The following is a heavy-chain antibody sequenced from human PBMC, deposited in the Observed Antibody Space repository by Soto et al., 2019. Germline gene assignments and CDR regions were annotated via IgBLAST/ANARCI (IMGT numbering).Heavy chain of an antibody. J-gene: IGHJ6*02. CDR2: ISSSSSYI. CDR3: ARDASEGYYDILTGSPAYYGMDV. V-gene: IGHV3-21*01. CDR1: GFTFSSYS. Sequence: EVQLVESGGGLVKPGGSLRLSCAASGFTFSSYSMNWVRQAPGKGLEWVSSISSSSSYIYYADSVKGRFTISRDNAKNSLYLQMNSLRAEDTAVYYCARDASEGYYDILTGSPAYYGMDVWGQGTTVTVSS. D-gene: IGHD3-9*01.